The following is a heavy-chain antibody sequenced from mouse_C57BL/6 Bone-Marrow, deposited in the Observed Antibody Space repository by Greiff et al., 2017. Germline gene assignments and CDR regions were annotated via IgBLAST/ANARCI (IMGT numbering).Heavy chain of an antibody. D-gene: IGHD1-1*01. J-gene: IGHJ2*01. CDR3: ASGITTVVASDY. CDR1: GYAFSSYW. CDR2: IYPGDGDP. V-gene: IGHV1-80*01. Sequence: VQLQQSGAELVKPGASVKISCKASGYAFSSYWMNWVKQRPGKGLEWIGQIYPGDGDPNYNGKFKGKATLTADKSSSTAYMQLSSLTSEDSAVYFCASGITTVVASDYWGQGTTLTVSS.